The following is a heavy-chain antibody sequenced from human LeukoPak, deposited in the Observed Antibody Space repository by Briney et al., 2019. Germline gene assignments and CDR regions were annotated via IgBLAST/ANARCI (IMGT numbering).Heavy chain of an antibody. D-gene: IGHD6-13*01. CDR2: ISSSSSTI. CDR1: GFTFSSYS. CDR3: ARSGIAEPDAFDI. Sequence: PGGSLRLSCAASGFTFSSYSMNRVRQAPGKGLEWVSYISSSSSTIYYADSVKGRFTISRDNAENSLYLQMNSLRAEDTAVYYCARSGIAEPDAFDIWGQGTMVTVSS. J-gene: IGHJ3*02. V-gene: IGHV3-48*01.